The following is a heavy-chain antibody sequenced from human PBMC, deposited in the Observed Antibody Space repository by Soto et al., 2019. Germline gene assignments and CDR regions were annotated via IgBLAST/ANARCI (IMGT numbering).Heavy chain of an antibody. J-gene: IGHJ4*02. CDR3: ARGSSGWPPRLDN. D-gene: IGHD6-19*01. CDR1: GGPISSYY. Sequence: QVQLQESGPGLVKPSETLSLNCTVSGGPISSYYWSWIRQSPGKGLEWIGYIHYSGSTNYAPSLTRRVTISVDASKNQYPLEFSSLTAADTAVYYWARGSSGWPPRLDNWGEGTLGTVSS. CDR2: IHYSGST. V-gene: IGHV4-59*01.